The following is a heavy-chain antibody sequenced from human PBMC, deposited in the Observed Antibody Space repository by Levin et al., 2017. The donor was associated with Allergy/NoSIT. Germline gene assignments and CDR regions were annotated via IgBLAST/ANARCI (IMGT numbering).Heavy chain of an antibody. CDR3: AREDDYGDYSWFDP. J-gene: IGHJ5*02. CDR1: GFTFSSYS. CDR2: ISSSSSYI. Sequence: GESLKISCAASGFTFSSYSMNWVRQAPGKGLEWVSSISSSSSYIYYADSVKGRFTISRDNAKNSLYLQMNSLRAEDTAVYYCAREDDYGDYSWFDPWGQGTLVTVSS. V-gene: IGHV3-21*01. D-gene: IGHD4-17*01.